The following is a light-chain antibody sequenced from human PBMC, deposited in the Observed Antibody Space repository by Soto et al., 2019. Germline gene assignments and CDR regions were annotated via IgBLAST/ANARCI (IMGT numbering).Light chain of an antibody. CDR1: QSVSIK. V-gene: IGKV3-15*01. Sequence: EIVMTQSPATLSVSPGESATPXXRASQSVSIKLAWYQQKPGQAPRLXXYDASTRATGIPARFSGSGSGTEFTLTISSLQSEDFAVYYCQQYNNWPPITFGQGTRLEIK. J-gene: IGKJ5*01. CDR2: DAS. CDR3: QQYNNWPPIT.